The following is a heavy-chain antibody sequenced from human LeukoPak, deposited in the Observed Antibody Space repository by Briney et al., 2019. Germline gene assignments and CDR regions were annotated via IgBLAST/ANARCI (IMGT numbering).Heavy chain of an antibody. CDR1: GFTFGDYG. V-gene: IGHV3-49*04. CDR3: TGSFGELTFFDY. Sequence: GGSLRLSCTTSGFTFGDYGMSWVRQAPGKGLEWVGFIRSKAYGGTTENAASVKGRFTISRDDSKSIAYLQMNSLKTEDTAVYYCTGSFGELTFFDYWGLGTLVTVSS. CDR2: IRSKAYGGTT. D-gene: IGHD3-10*01. J-gene: IGHJ4*02.